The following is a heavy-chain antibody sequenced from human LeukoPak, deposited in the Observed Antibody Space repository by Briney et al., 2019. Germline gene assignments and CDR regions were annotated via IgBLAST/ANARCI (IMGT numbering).Heavy chain of an antibody. J-gene: IGHJ4*02. CDR1: GYTFTSNA. CDR2: INAGNTNT. D-gene: IGHD5-12*01. V-gene: IGHV1-3*01. Sequence: ASVKVSCKASGYTFTSNAMHWVRQAPGQRLEWMGWINAGNTNTKYSQKFQGRITITRDISASTDYMELISLRSEDTAVYYCARDASGYVVGDHWGQGTLVTVSS. CDR3: ARDASGYVVGDH.